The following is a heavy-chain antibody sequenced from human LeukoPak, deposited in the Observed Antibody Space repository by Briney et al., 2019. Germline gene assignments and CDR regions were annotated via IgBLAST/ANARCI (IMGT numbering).Heavy chain of an antibody. D-gene: IGHD3-22*01. J-gene: IGHJ4*02. CDR2: IIPIVGTA. V-gene: IGHV1-69*05. CDR1: GGTVSSYA. CDR3: ASSLLITMIVVVILNLV. Sequence: SVTVSFKASGGTVSSYAISWVRQAPGQGLEWMGGIIPIVGTAKYAQKFQGRVTITTDESTSTAYMELRSLRSEDTAVYYCASSLLITMIVVVILNLVWGQGTLVTVSS.